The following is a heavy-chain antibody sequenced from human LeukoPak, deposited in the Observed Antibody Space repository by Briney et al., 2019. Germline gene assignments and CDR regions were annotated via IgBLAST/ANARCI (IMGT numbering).Heavy chain of an antibody. CDR2: ISSSSSYI. CDR1: GFTFSSYS. Sequence: GGSLRLSCAASGFTFSSYSMNWVRQAPGKGLEWVSSISSSSSYIYYADSVKGRFTISRDNAKNSLYLQMNSLRAEDTAVYYCARDGIEYGDSLFDYWGQGTLVTVSS. V-gene: IGHV3-21*01. CDR3: ARDGIEYGDSLFDY. J-gene: IGHJ4*02. D-gene: IGHD4-17*01.